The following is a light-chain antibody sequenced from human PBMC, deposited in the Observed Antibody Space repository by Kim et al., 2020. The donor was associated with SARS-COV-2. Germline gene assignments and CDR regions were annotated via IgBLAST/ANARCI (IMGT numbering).Light chain of an antibody. CDR1: QSLVHSNGNTY. J-gene: IGKJ2*01. CDR3: LQDTHWPPYT. Sequence: PASISCRSSQSLVHSNGNTYLTWFHQRPGRSPRRLLDEVSVRGSGVPDRFSGSGSGTDCTLNISRVEAEDVGIYYCLQDTHWPPYTFGQGTKLEI. V-gene: IGKV2-30*02. CDR2: EVS.